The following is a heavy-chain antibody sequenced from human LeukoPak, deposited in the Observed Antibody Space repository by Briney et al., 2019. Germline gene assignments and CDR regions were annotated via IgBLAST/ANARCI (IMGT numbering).Heavy chain of an antibody. D-gene: IGHD4-17*01. Sequence: ASVKVSCKVSGYTLTELSMHWVRQAPGQGLEWMGWISAYNDNTNYAQKLQGRVTMTTDTSTSTAYMELRSLRSDDTAVYYCARADMTTPTRYFDLWGRGTLVTVSS. V-gene: IGHV1-18*01. CDR3: ARADMTTPTRYFDL. CDR2: ISAYNDNT. J-gene: IGHJ2*01. CDR1: GYTLTELS.